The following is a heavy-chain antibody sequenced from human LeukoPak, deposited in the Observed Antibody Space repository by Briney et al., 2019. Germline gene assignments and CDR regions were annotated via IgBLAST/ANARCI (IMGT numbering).Heavy chain of an antibody. CDR3: ARQSYYGSGGVVPNWFDP. D-gene: IGHD3-10*01. J-gene: IGHJ5*02. CDR2: IYPGDSDT. V-gene: IGHV5-51*01. CDR1: GYSFTSYW. Sequence: GESLKISCKGSGYSFTSYWIGWVRQMPGKGLEWMGIIYPGDSDTRYSPSFQGQVTISADKSISTAYLQWSSLKASDTAMYYCARQSYYGSGGVVPNWFDPWGQGTLVTVSS.